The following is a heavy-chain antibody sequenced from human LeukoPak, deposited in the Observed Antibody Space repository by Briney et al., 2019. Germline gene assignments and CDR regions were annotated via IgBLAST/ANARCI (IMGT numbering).Heavy chain of an antibody. J-gene: IGHJ4*02. V-gene: IGHV1-18*01. Sequence: GASVTVSCKSSGYTFTSYGISWVRQAPGQGLEWMGCISAYNGNTNYAQKLQGRVTMTTDTSTSTAYMELRSLRSDDTAVYYCAREVFEGMVLFDYWGQGTLVTVSS. CDR1: GYTFTSYG. CDR3: AREVFEGMVLFDY. CDR2: ISAYNGNT. D-gene: IGHD2-8*01.